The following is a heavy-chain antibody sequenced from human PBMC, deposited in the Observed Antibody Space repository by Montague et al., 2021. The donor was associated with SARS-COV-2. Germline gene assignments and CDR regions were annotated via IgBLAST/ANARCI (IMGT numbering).Heavy chain of an antibody. CDR3: AIGGDSAKCGI. D-gene: IGHD2-21*01. J-gene: IGHJ3*02. Sequence: SETLSLTCTVSGDSVTERYLNWVRQAAGKGLEWIGLIHPYGDIHYNASLKSRVILSRDASKNQFSLTLTSVTAADTAVYYCAIGGDSAKCGIWGRGTLVTVSS. CDR2: IHPYGDI. V-gene: IGHV4-4*07. CDR1: GDSVTERY.